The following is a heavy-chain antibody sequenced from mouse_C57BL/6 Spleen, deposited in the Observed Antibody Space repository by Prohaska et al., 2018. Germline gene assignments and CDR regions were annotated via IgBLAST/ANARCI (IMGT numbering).Heavy chain of an antibody. CDR3: ARHYYGSSRYFDY. J-gene: IGHJ2*01. Sequence: QDQLQQPGAELVKPGASVKMSCKASGYTFTSYWITWVKQRPGQGLEWIGDIYPGSGSTNYNEKFKSKATLTVDTSSSTAYMQLSSLTSEDSAVYYCARHYYGSSRYFDYWGQGTTLTVSS. CDR2: IYPGSGST. D-gene: IGHD1-1*01. CDR1: GYTFTSYW. V-gene: IGHV1-55*01.